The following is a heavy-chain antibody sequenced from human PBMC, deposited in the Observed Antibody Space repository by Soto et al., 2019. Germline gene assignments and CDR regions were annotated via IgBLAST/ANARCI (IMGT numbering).Heavy chain of an antibody. D-gene: IGHD6-13*01. CDR3: ARAKKIAADYGMDV. CDR2: ISAYNGNT. J-gene: IGHJ6*02. V-gene: IGHV1-18*01. CDR1: GDTLTSYG. Sequence: GPVKGSGRASGDTLTSYGISWVRQAPGQGLEWMGWISAYNGNTNYAQKLQGRVTMTTDTSTSTAYMELRSLRSDDTAVYYCARAKKIAADYGMDVWG.